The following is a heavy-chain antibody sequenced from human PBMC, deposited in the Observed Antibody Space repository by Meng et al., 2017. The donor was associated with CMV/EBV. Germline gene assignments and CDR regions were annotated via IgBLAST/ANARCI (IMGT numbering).Heavy chain of an antibody. CDR3: AGDPAISMVRGVISDY. CDR2: IKQDGSEK. Sequence: GESPKISCAASGFTFSSYWMNWVRQVPGKGLEWVATIKQDGSEKYYVDSVKGRFAISRDNAENSLFLHMNSLRAEDTAVYYCAGDPAISMVRGVISDYWGQGTLVTVSS. J-gene: IGHJ4*02. D-gene: IGHD3-10*01. V-gene: IGHV3-7*01. CDR1: GFTFSSYW.